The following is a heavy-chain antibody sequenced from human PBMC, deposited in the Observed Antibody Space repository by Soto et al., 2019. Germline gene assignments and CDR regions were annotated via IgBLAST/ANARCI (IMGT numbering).Heavy chain of an antibody. J-gene: IGHJ4*02. CDR2: IYYSGST. CDR3: ARDSSSGDYGVDY. D-gene: IGHD4-17*01. V-gene: IGHV4-59*01. Sequence: QVQLQESGPGLVKPSETLSLTCPVSGGSISSYYWSWIRQPPGKGLEWIGYIYYSGSTNYNPSLNSRVTISVDTSKNQFSLKLSSVTAADTAVYYCARDSSSGDYGVDYWGQGTLVTVSS. CDR1: GGSISSYY.